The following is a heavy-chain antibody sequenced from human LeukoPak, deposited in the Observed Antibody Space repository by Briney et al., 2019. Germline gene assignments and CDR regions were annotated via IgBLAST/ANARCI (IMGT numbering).Heavy chain of an antibody. V-gene: IGHV1-18*01. CDR1: GCSFTSYD. J-gene: IGHJ4*02. Sequence: DSVSLTCNVSGCSFTSYDISWVRQPPGQGLEWMGWISDYEGNTNYAQKVQGRVTMTTDTSTSTAYMELRSLRSDDTAVYDCARGGVQNRYGSHTDYWGQGTLVTVSS. D-gene: IGHD5-18*01. CDR3: ARGGVQNRYGSHTDY. CDR2: ISDYEGNT.